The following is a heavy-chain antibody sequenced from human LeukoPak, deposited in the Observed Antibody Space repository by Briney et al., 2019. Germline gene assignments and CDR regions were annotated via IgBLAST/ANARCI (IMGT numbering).Heavy chain of an antibody. CDR1: GFTFRTSA. CDR2: INGGDYST. J-gene: IGHJ4*02. D-gene: IGHD3-10*01. Sequence: GGSLGLSCAASGFTFRTSAMSWVRQAPAKGLQWVSSINGGDYSTYYADSVKGRFTISRDSSKNILYLQMNSLRTDDTAMYYCATANPTPRGINFDSWGQGTLVTVSS. CDR3: ATANPTPRGINFDS. V-gene: IGHV3-23*01.